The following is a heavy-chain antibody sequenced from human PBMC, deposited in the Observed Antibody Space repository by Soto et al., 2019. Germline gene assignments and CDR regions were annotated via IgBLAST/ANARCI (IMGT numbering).Heavy chain of an antibody. D-gene: IGHD6-6*01. CDR3: ASFEYSSSSGGSYYYGMDV. CDR2: IDPSDSYT. Sequence: PGESLKISCXGSGYSFTSYWISWVRQMPGKGLEWMGRIDPSDSYTNYSPSFQGHVTISADKSISTAYLQWSSLKASDTAMYYCASFEYSSSSGGSYYYGMDVWGQGTTVTVSS. V-gene: IGHV5-10-1*01. J-gene: IGHJ6*02. CDR1: GYSFTSYW.